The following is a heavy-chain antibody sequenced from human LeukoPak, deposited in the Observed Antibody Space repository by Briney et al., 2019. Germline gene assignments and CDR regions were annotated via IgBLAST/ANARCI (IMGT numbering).Heavy chain of an antibody. D-gene: IGHD1-26*01. V-gene: IGHV4-61*01. J-gene: IGHJ4*02. CDR1: GGSVSSGSDY. CDR2: IYYSGST. Sequence: SETPSLTCTVSGGSVSSGSDYWSWIRQPPGKGLEWIGYIYYSGSTNYNPSLKSRVTISVDTSKNQFSLKLSSVTAADTAVYYCARDRGDSGSSFDYWGQGTLVTVSS. CDR3: ARDRGDSGSSFDY.